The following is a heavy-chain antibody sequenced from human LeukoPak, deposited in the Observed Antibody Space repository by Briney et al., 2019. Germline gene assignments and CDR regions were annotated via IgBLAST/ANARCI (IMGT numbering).Heavy chain of an antibody. Sequence: PSETLSLTCTVSVRSISSHYGSWLRQPPGKGREWIGYIYYSGSTNYNPPLNSRVTISVDTSKNQFSLKLSSVTAADTDVYYCARGILTGYDYWGQGALVTVCS. CDR3: ARGILTGYDY. CDR2: IYYSGST. V-gene: IGHV4-59*11. J-gene: IGHJ4*02. CDR1: VRSISSHY. D-gene: IGHD3-9*01.